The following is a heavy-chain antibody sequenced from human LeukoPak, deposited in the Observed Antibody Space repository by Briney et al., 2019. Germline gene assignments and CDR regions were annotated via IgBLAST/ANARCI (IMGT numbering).Heavy chain of an antibody. CDR1: GFTFRIYA. Sequence: PGGSLRLSCAGSGFTFRIYAMSWVRQAPGKGLEWMAVIWYDGSNKVYADSVKGRFTISRDNSKNTLYLQMNSLGAEDTAVYYCARDRGTTSVDYWGQGTLVTVSS. J-gene: IGHJ4*02. V-gene: IGHV3-33*08. D-gene: IGHD2-2*01. CDR3: ARDRGTTSVDY. CDR2: IWYDGSNK.